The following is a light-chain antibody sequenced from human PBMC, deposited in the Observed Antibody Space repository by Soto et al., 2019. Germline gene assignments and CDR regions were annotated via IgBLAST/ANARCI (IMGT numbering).Light chain of an antibody. Sequence: DIQLTQSPSFLSASVGDRVTITCRASQGISSYLAGYQQKPGNAPTLLINAASTFQSGVPSRFSGSGSGTEFTLTISSLPPEDFATYYCQQLNRYPHFGQGTKLEIK. CDR1: QGISSY. CDR3: QQLNRYPH. V-gene: IGKV1-9*01. CDR2: AAS. J-gene: IGKJ2*01.